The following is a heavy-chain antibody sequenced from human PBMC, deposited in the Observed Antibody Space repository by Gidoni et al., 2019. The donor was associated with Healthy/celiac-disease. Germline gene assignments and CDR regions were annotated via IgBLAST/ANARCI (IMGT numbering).Heavy chain of an antibody. CDR1: GFTFGDYP. CDR2: IRRKAYGGTT. J-gene: IGHJ4*02. CDR3: TRVRGVDDY. V-gene: IGHV3-49*03. D-gene: IGHD3-10*01. Sequence: EVQLVESVGGLVQPGRSLRLACTASGFTFGDYPMSWFRQAPGKGVEWVGFIRRKAYGGTTEYAASVKGRFTISRDDSKSIAYLQMNSLKTEDTAVYYCTRVRGVDDYWGQGTLVTVSS.